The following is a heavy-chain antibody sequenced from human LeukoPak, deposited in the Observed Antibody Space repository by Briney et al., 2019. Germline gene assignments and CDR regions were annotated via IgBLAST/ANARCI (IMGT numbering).Heavy chain of an antibody. D-gene: IGHD3-10*01. J-gene: IGHJ4*02. CDR2: INQDGTEK. Sequence: GESLRLSCAASGFTFTTYWMSWVRQLPGKGLEWVANINQDGTEKYYVDSVKGRFTISRDNSKNTLYLQMNSLRAEDTAVYYCARGGYDSGSYYKGPLYYFDYWGQGTLVTVSS. V-gene: IGHV3-7*03. CDR1: GFTFTTYW. CDR3: ARGGYDSGSYYKGPLYYFDY.